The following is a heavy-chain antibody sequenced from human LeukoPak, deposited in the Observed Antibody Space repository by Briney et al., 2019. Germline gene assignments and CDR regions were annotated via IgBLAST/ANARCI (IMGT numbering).Heavy chain of an antibody. CDR2: IYPSGST. CDR3: ARFHTSSWFFDS. CDR1: SGSINSSSW. Sequence: PSETLSLTCAVSSGSINSSSWWSWVRQPPGKGLEWIGKIYPSGSTNYNPSLKSRVTMSVDESKNEFSLKLTSVTAADTAVYYCARFHTSSWFFDSWGQGILVTVSS. J-gene: IGHJ4*02. V-gene: IGHV4-4*02. D-gene: IGHD6-13*01.